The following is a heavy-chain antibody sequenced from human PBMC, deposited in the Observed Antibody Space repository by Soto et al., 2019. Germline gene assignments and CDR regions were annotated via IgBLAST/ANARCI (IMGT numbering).Heavy chain of an antibody. J-gene: IGHJ4*02. CDR3: ARESGYCSGEFDF. CDR2: IWYDGSSK. D-gene: IGHD6-19*01. Sequence: QVQLVESGGGVVQPGRSLRLSCAASGFTFSSYVMHWVRQAPDKGLEWVALIWYDGSSKYYADSVKGRFTISRDNSRNTLYLQMNSLRAEDTAVYYCARESGYCSGEFDFWGQGALVTVSS. V-gene: IGHV3-30-3*01. CDR1: GFTFSSYV.